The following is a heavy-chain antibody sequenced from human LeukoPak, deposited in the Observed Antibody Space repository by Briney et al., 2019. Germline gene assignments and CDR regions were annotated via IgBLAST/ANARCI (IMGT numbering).Heavy chain of an antibody. J-gene: IGHJ4*02. CDR2: ISGSGGST. CDR1: RFTFSSYA. CDR3: AKDIGGSSGFDY. D-gene: IGHD6-6*01. Sequence: GGSLRLSCAASRFTFSSYAMSWVRQAPGKGLEWVSAISGSGGSTYYADSVKGRFTISRDNSKNTLYLQMNSLRAEDTAVYYCAKDIGGSSGFDYWGQGTLVTVSS. V-gene: IGHV3-23*01.